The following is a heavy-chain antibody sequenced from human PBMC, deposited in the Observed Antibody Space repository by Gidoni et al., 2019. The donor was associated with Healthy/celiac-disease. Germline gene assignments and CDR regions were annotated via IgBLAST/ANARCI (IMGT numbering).Heavy chain of an antibody. CDR1: GFTCSSYT. D-gene: IGHD6-19*01. CDR3: ARVSGWRYFDY. J-gene: IGHJ4*02. Sequence: EVQLVVSGGGLVKPGGSMRLSCAASGFTCSSYTRSWVRQAPGQGLEWVSSISSSSSYIYYADSVKGRFTISRDNAKNSLYLQMNSLRAEDTAVYYCARVSGWRYFDYWGQGTLVTVSS. V-gene: IGHV3-21*01. CDR2: ISSSSSYI.